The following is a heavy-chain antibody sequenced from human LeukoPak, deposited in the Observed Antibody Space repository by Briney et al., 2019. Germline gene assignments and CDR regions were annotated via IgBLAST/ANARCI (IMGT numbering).Heavy chain of an antibody. D-gene: IGHD3-10*01. CDR2: IKRDGSKI. CDR1: GFTFSSYW. Sequence: PGGSLRLSCAASGFTFSSYWMSWVRQAPGKGLEWVANIKRDGSKIYYVDSVKGRFTISRDNDKNSLYLQMNNLRAEDTAVYYCTRDSQGSGIYSVDYWGQGTLVTVSS. CDR3: TRDSQGSGIYSVDY. J-gene: IGHJ4*02. V-gene: IGHV3-7*05.